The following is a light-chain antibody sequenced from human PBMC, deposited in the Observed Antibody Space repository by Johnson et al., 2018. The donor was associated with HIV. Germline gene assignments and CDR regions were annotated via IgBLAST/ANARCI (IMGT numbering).Light chain of an antibody. Sequence: QSVLTQPPSVSAAPGQKVTISCSGSSSNIGNNRVSWYQQLPGTAPKLLIYDNNKRPSGIPDRFSGSKSGTSATLGITGLQTGDEAEYYCGTWDSSLSADVFGTGTKVTVL. CDR2: DNN. J-gene: IGLJ1*01. V-gene: IGLV1-51*01. CDR1: SSNIGNNR. CDR3: GTWDSSLSADV.